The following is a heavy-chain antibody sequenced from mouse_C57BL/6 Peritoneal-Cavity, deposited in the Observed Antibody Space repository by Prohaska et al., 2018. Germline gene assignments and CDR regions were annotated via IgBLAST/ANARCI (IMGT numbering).Heavy chain of an antibody. V-gene: IGHV7-3*01. Sequence: EVNLVESGGGLVQPGFSLSLSCAASAFTFTDYYMSWVRQPPVKALEWLGFIRNKANGYTTEYSASVKSRFTIYRDNSQSILYLQMNALRAEDSATYYCARSTVVFDYWGQGTTLTVSS. CDR3: ARSTVVFDY. CDR2: IRNKANGYTT. CDR1: AFTFTDYY. D-gene: IGHD1-1*01. J-gene: IGHJ2*01.